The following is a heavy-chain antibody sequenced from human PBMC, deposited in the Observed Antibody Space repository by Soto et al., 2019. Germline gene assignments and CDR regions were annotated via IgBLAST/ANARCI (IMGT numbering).Heavy chain of an antibody. CDR3: ARHRAVAATPSYYYYYMDV. J-gene: IGHJ6*03. D-gene: IGHD2-15*01. CDR2: IYPGDSDT. Sequence: CKGSGYSFTSYWIGWVRQMPGKGLEWMGIIYPGDSDTRYSPSFQGQVTISADKSISTAYLQWSSLKASDTAMYYCARHRAVAATPSYYYYYMDVWGKGTTVTVSS. V-gene: IGHV5-51*01. CDR1: GYSFTSYW.